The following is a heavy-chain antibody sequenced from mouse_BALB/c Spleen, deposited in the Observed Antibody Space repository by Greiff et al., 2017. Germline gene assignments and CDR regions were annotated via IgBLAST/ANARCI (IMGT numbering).Heavy chain of an antibody. J-gene: IGHJ4*01. CDR2: INSNGGST. CDR3: ARWGLLWIAMDY. Sequence: EVKLMESGGGLVQPGGSLKLSCAASGFTFSSYGMSWVRQTPDKRLELVATINSNGGSTYYPDSVKGRFTISRDNAKNTLYLQMSSLRSEDTAMYYCARWGLLWIAMDYWGQGTSVTVSS. CDR1: GFTFSSYG. V-gene: IGHV5-6-3*01. D-gene: IGHD2-10*01.